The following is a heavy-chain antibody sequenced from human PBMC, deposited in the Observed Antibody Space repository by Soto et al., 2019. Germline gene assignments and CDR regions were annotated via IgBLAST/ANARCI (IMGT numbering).Heavy chain of an antibody. CDR2: ISGSGGST. Sequence: GGSLRLSCAASGFTFSSYAMSWVRQAPGKGLEWVSAISGSGGSTYYADSVKGRFTISRDSSKNTLYLQMNSLRAEDTAVYYCAKRWAPWDAFDIWGQGTMVTVSS. CDR3: AKRWAPWDAFDI. CDR1: GFTFSSYA. D-gene: IGHD1-26*01. V-gene: IGHV3-23*01. J-gene: IGHJ3*02.